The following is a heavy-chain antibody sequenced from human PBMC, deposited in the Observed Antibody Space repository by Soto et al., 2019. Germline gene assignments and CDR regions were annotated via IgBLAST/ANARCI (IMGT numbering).Heavy chain of an antibody. V-gene: IGHV1-3*01. D-gene: IGHD6-19*01. Sequence: ASVKVSCKASGYTFPSYAMHWVRQAPGQRLEWMGWINAGNGNTKYSQKFQGRVTITRDTSASTAYMELSSLRSEDTAVYYCARCAVAGTWSTYYYYMDVWGKGTTVTVSS. CDR3: ARCAVAGTWSTYYYYMDV. J-gene: IGHJ6*03. CDR2: INAGNGNT. CDR1: GYTFPSYA.